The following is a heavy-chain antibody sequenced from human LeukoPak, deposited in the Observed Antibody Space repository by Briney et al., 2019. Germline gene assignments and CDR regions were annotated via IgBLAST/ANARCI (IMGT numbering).Heavy chain of an antibody. D-gene: IGHD6-13*01. CDR1: GGSFSGYY. CDR3: ARVRGIAAAGRRCWFDP. CDR2: INHSGST. J-gene: IGHJ5*02. V-gene: IGHV4-34*01. Sequence: PSETLSLTCAVYGGSFSGYYWSRIRQPPGKGLEWIGEINHSGSTNYNPSLKSRVTISVDTSKNQFSLKLSSVTAADTAVYYCARVRGIAAAGRRCWFDPWGQGTLVTVSS.